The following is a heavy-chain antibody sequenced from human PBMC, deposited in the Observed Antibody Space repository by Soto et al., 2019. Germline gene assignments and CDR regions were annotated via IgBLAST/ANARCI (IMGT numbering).Heavy chain of an antibody. D-gene: IGHD3-3*01. CDR2: ISGSDGTT. CDR3: AKDVEFQSGYYSGRHHFAP. CDR1: GFPFSSYG. V-gene: IGHV3-23*01. Sequence: GGSLRLSCAASGFPFSSYGMNWVRQAPGKGLEWVSAISGSDGTTHYADSVRGRFTISRDNSNNTVFLQMNSLRVEDTGLYYCAKDVEFQSGYYSGRHHFAPWGQGALVTVYS. J-gene: IGHJ5*02.